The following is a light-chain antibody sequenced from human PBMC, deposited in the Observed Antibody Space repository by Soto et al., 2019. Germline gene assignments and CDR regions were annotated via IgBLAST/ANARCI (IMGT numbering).Light chain of an antibody. V-gene: IGKV1-5*01. J-gene: IGKJ1*01. CDR1: QRISSW. CDR3: QQYNSYTWT. CDR2: DAS. Sequence: DRVTITCRASQRISSWLAWYQQKPGKAPKLLIYDASSLESGVPSRFSGSGSGTEFTLTISSLQPDDFATYYCQQYNSYTWTFGQGTKVEIK.